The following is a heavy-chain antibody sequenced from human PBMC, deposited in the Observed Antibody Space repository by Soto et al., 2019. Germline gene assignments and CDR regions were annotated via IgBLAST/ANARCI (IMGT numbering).Heavy chain of an antibody. CDR2: TSYDGSNK. Sequence: QVQLVESGGGVVQPGRSLRLSCAASGFTFSSYGMYWVRQAPGKGLEWVAVTSYDGSNKYYADSVKGRFTISRDNPKNTLYLQMNRLRAEDTAVYYCAKDSHPEHRYDYYYMDVWGKGTTVTVSS. CDR3: AKDSHPEHRYDYYYMDV. V-gene: IGHV3-30*18. CDR1: GFTFSSYG. D-gene: IGHD3-16*01. J-gene: IGHJ6*03.